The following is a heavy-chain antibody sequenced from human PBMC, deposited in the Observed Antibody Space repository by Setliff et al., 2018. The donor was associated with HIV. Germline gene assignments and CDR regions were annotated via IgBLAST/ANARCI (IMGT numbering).Heavy chain of an antibody. J-gene: IGHJ4*02. CDR1: GGSISSYY. V-gene: IGHV4-4*07. CDR2: IYTSGST. Sequence: SETLSLTCTVSGGSISSYYWSWIRQPAGKGLEWIGRIYTSGSTNYNPSLKSRVTMSVDTSKNQFSLSLSSVTAADTAVYFCARDPGYTSGSTFHFDYWGQGTLVTVSS. D-gene: IGHD5-18*01. CDR3: ARDPGYTSGSTFHFDY.